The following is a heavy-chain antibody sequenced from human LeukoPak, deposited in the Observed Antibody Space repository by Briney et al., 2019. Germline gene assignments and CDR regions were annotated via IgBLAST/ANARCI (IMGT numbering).Heavy chain of an antibody. CDR2: IKQDGSEK. D-gene: IGHD2-2*01. J-gene: IGHJ4*02. Sequence: GGSLRLSCAASGFTFSSYWMSWFRQAPGKGLEWVANIKQDGSEKYYVDSVKGRFTISRDNAKNSLYLQMNSLRAEDTAVYYCASGGDIVVVPAARHYFDYWGQGTLVSVSS. CDR1: GFTFSSYW. V-gene: IGHV3-7*01. CDR3: ASGGDIVVVPAARHYFDY.